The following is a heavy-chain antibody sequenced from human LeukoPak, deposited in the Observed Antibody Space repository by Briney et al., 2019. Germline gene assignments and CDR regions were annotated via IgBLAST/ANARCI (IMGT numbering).Heavy chain of an antibody. Sequence: GGSLRLSCAASGFTFSSYAMHWVRQAPGKGLEWVAVISYDGSNKYYADSVKGRFTISRDNSKNPLYLQMNSLRAEDTAVYYCAREDAYYDSRAFDYWGQGTLVTVSS. CDR3: AREDAYYDSRAFDY. V-gene: IGHV3-30-3*01. CDR2: ISYDGSNK. J-gene: IGHJ4*02. CDR1: GFTFSSYA. D-gene: IGHD3-22*01.